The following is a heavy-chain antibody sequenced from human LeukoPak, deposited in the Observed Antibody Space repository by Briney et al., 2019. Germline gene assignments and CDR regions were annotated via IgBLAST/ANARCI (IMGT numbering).Heavy chain of an antibody. J-gene: IGHJ3*02. CDR3: ARTYYYDSSGHSPDDAFDI. Sequence: ASVKVSCKASGGTFSSYAISWVRQAPGQGLEWMGGIIPIFGTANYAQKFQGRVTITTDESTSTAYMELSSLRSEDTAVYYCARTYYYDSSGHSPDDAFDIWGQGTMVTVSS. CDR1: GGTFSSYA. V-gene: IGHV1-69*05. D-gene: IGHD3-22*01. CDR2: IIPIFGTA.